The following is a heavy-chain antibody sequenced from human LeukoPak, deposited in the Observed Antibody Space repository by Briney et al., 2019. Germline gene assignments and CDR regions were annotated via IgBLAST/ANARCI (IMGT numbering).Heavy chain of an antibody. CDR1: GGPISSGGYY. D-gene: IGHD6-6*01. CDR2: IYYSGST. J-gene: IGHJ4*02. Sequence: SETLSLTCTVSGGPISSGGYYWSWVRQHPGKGLEWIGYIYYSGSTYYNPSLKSRVTISVDTSKNQFSLKLSSVTAADTAVYYCARANEYSSSSPDCWGQGTLVTVSS. CDR3: ARANEYSSSSPDC. V-gene: IGHV4-31*03.